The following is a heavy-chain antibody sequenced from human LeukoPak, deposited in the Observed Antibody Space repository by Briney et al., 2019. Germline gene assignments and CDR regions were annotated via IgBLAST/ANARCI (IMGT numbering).Heavy chain of an antibody. J-gene: IGHJ4*02. CDR2: IYYSGST. D-gene: IGHD3-22*01. V-gene: IGHV4-59*08. Sequence: PSETLSLTCTVSGGSISSYYWSWIRQPPGKGLEWIGYIYYSGSTKYNPSLKSRVTISVDTSKNQFSLKLSSVTAADTAVYYCAGQSPYDSHYNYWGQGTLVTVSS. CDR3: AGQSPYDSHYNY. CDR1: GGSISSYY.